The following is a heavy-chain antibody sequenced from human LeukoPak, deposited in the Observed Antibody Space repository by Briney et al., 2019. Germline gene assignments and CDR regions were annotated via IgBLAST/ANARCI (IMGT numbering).Heavy chain of an antibody. J-gene: IGHJ4*02. V-gene: IGHV3-23*01. D-gene: IGHD2-2*02. CDR1: GFTFSSYA. Sequence: PGGSLRLSCAASGFTFSSYAMSWVRQAPGKGLEWVSVISGSGGSTYYADSVKGRFTISRDNSKNTLYLQMNSLRAEDTAVYYCAKDMQDIVVVPAAIGDYWGQGTLVTVSS. CDR3: AKDMQDIVVVPAAIGDY. CDR2: ISGSGGST.